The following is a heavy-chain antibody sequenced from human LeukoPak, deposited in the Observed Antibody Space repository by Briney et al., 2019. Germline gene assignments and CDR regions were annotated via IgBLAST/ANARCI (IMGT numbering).Heavy chain of an antibody. V-gene: IGHV3-30-3*01. CDR2: ISYDGSNK. Sequence: GGSLRLSCAASGFTFSSYAMHWVRQAPGKGLEWVAVISYDGSNKYYADSVKGRFTISRDNSKNTLYLQMNSLRAEATAVYYCATYSSLNRREFQYWGQGTLLTVPS. D-gene: IGHD3-22*01. J-gene: IGHJ1*01. CDR1: GFTFSSYA. CDR3: ATYSSLNRREFQY.